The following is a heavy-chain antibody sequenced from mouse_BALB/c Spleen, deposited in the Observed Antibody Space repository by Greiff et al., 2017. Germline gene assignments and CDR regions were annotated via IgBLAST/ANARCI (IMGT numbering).Heavy chain of an antibody. J-gene: IGHJ1*01. D-gene: IGHD2-3*01. V-gene: IGHV14-3*02. Sequence: VHVKQSGAELVKPGASVKLSCTASGFNIKDTYMHWVKQRPEQGLEWIGRIDPANGNTKYDPKFQGKATITADTSSNTAYLQLSSLTSEDTAVYYCARRIYDGYGYFDVWGAGTTVTVSS. CDR3: ARRIYDGYGYFDV. CDR2: IDPANGNT. CDR1: GFNIKDTY.